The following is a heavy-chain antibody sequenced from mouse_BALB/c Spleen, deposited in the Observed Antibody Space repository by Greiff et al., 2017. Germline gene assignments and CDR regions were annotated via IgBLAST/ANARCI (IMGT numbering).Heavy chain of an antibody. CDR3: ARSPYVHFAY. V-gene: IGHV1-7*01. Sequence: VQLQQSGAELAKPGASVKMSCKASGYTFTSYWMHWVKQRPGQGLEWIGYINPSTGYTEYNQKFKDKATLTADKSSSTAYMQLSSLTSEDSAVYYCARSPYVHFAYWGQGTLVTVSA. CDR2: INPSTGYT. CDR1: GYTFTSYW. J-gene: IGHJ3*01. D-gene: IGHD6-5*01.